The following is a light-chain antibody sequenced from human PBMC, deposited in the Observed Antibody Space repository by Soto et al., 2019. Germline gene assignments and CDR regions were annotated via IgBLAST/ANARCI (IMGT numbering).Light chain of an antibody. Sequence: EIVLTQSPSTLSLSAGERATLSCRASQSVSSSYLAWYQQKPGPAPRLLIYGATTRATGVPARFSGSGSGKEFTPTISRLPSEDFAVYYCQQYNDWWTFGQGTKVDI. CDR1: QSVSSSY. CDR3: QQYNDWWT. V-gene: IGKV3-15*01. CDR2: GAT. J-gene: IGKJ1*01.